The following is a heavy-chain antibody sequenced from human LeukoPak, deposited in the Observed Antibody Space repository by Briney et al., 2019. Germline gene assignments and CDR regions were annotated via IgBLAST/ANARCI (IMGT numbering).Heavy chain of an antibody. CDR3: AKVKDSSGYYYYGMDV. J-gene: IGHJ6*02. D-gene: IGHD3-22*01. Sequence: GGSLRLSCAASGFTSSSYGMHWVRQAPGKGLEWVAVISYDGSNKYYADSVKGRFTISRDNSKNTLYLQMNSLRAEDTAVYYCAKVKDSSGYYYYGMDVWGQGTTVTVSS. V-gene: IGHV3-30*18. CDR2: ISYDGSNK. CDR1: GFTSSSYG.